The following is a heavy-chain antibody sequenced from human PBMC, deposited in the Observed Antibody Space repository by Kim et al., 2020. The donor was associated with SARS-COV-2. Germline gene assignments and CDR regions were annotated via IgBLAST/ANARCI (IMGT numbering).Heavy chain of an antibody. Sequence: DSVKGRFTISSDNSKNTLYRKMNSLRAEDTAVYYCAREGYDSSGYYYFDYWGQGTLVTVSS. D-gene: IGHD3-22*01. CDR3: AREGYDSSGYYYFDY. J-gene: IGHJ4*02. V-gene: IGHV3-30*07.